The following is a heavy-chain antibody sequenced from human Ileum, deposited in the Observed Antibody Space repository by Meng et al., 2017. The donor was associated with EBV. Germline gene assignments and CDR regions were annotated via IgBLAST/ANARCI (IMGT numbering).Heavy chain of an antibody. V-gene: IGHV3-21*01. D-gene: IGHD4-17*01. J-gene: IGHJ4*02. CDR2: ISSSSSYI. CDR3: ARAPPYGPCFDY. Sequence: EVQLVECGGGVVKPGGSVRLACSASGFTFSSYSMNWVRQAPGKGLEWVSSISSSSSYIYYADSVKGRFTISRDNAKNSLYLQMNSLRAEDTAVYYCARAPPYGPCFDYWGQGTLVTVSS. CDR1: GFTFSSYS.